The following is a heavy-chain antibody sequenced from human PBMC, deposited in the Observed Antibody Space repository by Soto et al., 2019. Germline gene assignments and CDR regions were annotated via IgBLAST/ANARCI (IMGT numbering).Heavy chain of an antibody. CDR1: GYTFDAFD. CDR2: MNPYTGET. V-gene: IGHV1-8*01. Sequence: QVQLVQSGAEVRKPGASVRVSCKASGYTFDAFDIHWVRQATGQGLELMGWMNPYTGETAYTQTFRGRLTMPRDTSVSTAYMELTSLTSEDSAIYFCVRQAGGASTPGDDYWGQGTLVTVSS. CDR3: VRQAGGASTPGDDY. D-gene: IGHD2-15*01. J-gene: IGHJ4*02.